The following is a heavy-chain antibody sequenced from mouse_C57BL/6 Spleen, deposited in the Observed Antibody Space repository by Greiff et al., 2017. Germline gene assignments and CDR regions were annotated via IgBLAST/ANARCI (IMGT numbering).Heavy chain of an antibody. Sequence: VQLQQSGPELVKPGASVKISCKASGYAFSSSWMNWVKQRPGKGLEWIGRIYPGDGDTNYNGKFKGKATLTADKSSSTAYIQLSSLTSEDSAVXFCAKGGYYSNYWYFDVWGTGTTVTVSS. CDR3: AKGGYYSNYWYFDV. J-gene: IGHJ1*03. CDR2: IYPGDGDT. V-gene: IGHV1-82*01. CDR1: GYAFSSSW. D-gene: IGHD2-5*01.